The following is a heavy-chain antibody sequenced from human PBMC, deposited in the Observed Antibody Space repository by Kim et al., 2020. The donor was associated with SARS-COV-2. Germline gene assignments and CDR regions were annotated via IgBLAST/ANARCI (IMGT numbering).Heavy chain of an antibody. CDR1: GFTFSTSA. CDR3: IKVGSGSQRYFEY. J-gene: IGHJ4*02. Sequence: GGSLRLSCAASGFTFSTSAVSWVRQAPGRGLEFVSTISHRGGSTFNTYYADSVKGRFTISRDNSKNALFLQMESLRAEDTALYYCIKVGSGSQRYFEYWGQGTLVTVSS. V-gene: IGHV3-23*01. D-gene: IGHD1-26*01. CDR2: ISHRGGSTFNT.